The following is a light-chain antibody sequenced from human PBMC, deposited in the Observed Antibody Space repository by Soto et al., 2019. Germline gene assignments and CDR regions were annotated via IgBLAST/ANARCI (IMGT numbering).Light chain of an antibody. Sequence: SYELTQPPSVSVAPGKTARITCGGNNIRSKSVYWYQQKPGQAPVLVIYYDRDRPSGIPERFSGSNSGNTATLTISGVEAEDEADYYCQVWDTNSVVFGGGTKLTVL. J-gene: IGLJ3*02. CDR2: YDR. V-gene: IGLV3-21*04. CDR3: QVWDTNSVV. CDR1: NIRSKS.